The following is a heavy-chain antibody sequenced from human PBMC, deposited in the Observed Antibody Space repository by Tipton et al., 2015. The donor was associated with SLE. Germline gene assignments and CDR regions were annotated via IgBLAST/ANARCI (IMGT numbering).Heavy chain of an antibody. CDR1: GYTFTSYA. CDR2: INAGNGNT. V-gene: IGHV1-3*01. CDR3: ASEGISPRTFDF. Sequence: QLVQSGPEVKKKETSVKVTYKTSGYTFTSYAMHWVRQAPGQRLEWMGKINAGNGNTKCSQKFQGRVTITRDTSATTAYMWLSSLTSEDTAVYYCASEGISPRTFDFWGQGTLVTVSS. D-gene: IGHD6-6*01. J-gene: IGHJ4*02.